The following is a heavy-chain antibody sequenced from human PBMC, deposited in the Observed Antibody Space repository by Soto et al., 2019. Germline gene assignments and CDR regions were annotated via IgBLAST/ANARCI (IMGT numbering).Heavy chain of an antibody. V-gene: IGHV4-30-2*01. CDR2: VSHSGTA. CDR1: GGSIGSGAYS. D-gene: IGHD6-19*01. Sequence: SETLSPTCAVSGGSIGSGAYSLSWIRQPPGKGLEWIGYVSHSGTAYSIPSLNGRLSLSVDSSQTQFSLKLTSVTAADSAVYYCARIHWTQSSLDYWGRGILVTVSS. CDR3: ARIHWTQSSLDY. J-gene: IGHJ4*02.